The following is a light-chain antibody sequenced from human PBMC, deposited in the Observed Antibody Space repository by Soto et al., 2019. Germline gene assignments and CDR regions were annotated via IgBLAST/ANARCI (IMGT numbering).Light chain of an antibody. CDR3: QQSYTIPYT. Sequence: DIQMTQSPSSLPASVGDRVILTCRASQSISTYLNWYQQKPGKAPKLLIYAASSLQSGVPSRLSGSGSGTDFTLTISSLQPEDFATYYCQQSYTIPYTFGQGTKLEIK. CDR2: AAS. CDR1: QSISTY. V-gene: IGKV1-39*01. J-gene: IGKJ2*01.